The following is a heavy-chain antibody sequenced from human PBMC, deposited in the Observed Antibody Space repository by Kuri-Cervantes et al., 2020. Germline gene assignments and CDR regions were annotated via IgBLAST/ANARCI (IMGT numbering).Heavy chain of an antibody. CDR1: GYTFTGYY. CDR3: ARWGLRFLDEYGMDV. Sequence: ASVKVSCKASGYTFTGYYMHWVRQAPGQGLEGMGWINPNSGGTNYAQKLQGRVTMTTDTSTSTAYMELRSLRSDDTAVYYCARWGLRFLDEYGMDVWGQGTTVTVSS. J-gene: IGHJ6*02. V-gene: IGHV1-2*02. D-gene: IGHD3-3*01. CDR2: INPNSGGT.